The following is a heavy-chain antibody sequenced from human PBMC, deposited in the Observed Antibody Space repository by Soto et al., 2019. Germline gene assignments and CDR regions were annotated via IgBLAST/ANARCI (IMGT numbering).Heavy chain of an antibody. J-gene: IGHJ2*01. CDR2: INPSGGST. CDR1: GYTFTSYY. V-gene: IGHV1-46*01. D-gene: IGHD6-13*01. CDR3: SRDRTPGIAAACPRSRPILYFDL. Sequence: QVQLVQSGAEVKKPGASVKVSCKASGYTFTSYYMHWVRQAPGQGLEWMGIINPSGGSTSYAQKFQGRVNMTRDTATSTVYMELSSLRSEDKAGYYCSRDRTPGIAAACPRSRPILYFDLWGRGTLVTVSS.